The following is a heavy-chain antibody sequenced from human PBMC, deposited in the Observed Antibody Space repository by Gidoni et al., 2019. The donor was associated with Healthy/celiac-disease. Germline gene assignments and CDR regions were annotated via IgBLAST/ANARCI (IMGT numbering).Heavy chain of an antibody. Sequence: QLQLQESGPGLVKPSETLSLTCTVSGYSISSGYYWGWIRQPPGKGLEWLGSIYHSGSTYYNPSLKSRVTISVDTSKNQFSLKLSSVTAADTAVYYCASCRGGYRACRFDPWGQGTLVTVSS. D-gene: IGHD2-15*01. CDR1: GYSISSGYY. CDR3: ASCRGGYRACRFDP. J-gene: IGHJ5*02. V-gene: IGHV4-38-2*02. CDR2: IYHSGST.